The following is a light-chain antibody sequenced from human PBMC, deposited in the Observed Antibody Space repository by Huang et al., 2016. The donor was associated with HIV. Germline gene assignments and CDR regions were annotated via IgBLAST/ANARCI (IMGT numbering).Light chain of an antibody. V-gene: IGKV1-13*02. Sequence: QLTQSPPSLSASVGDTIIISCRASQAIGTSLAWYQQKTGRAPKLLISGASTLQPGVPSRFSGDSAGTFFTLFITGLQPEDFATYYCQQLHTYPITFGQGTRLDIK. CDR1: QAIGTS. J-gene: IGKJ5*01. CDR3: QQLHTYPIT. CDR2: GAS.